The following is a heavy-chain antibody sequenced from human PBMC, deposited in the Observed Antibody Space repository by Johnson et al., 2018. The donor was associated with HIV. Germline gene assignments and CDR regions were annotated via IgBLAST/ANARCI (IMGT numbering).Heavy chain of an antibody. J-gene: IGHJ3*02. CDR3: AKDPTYDSSGYYGDAFDI. Sequence: VQLVESGGGLVKPGGSLRVSCVASGFTFSNAWMSWVRQAPGKGLEWVGRIKSKTNGGTTDYAAPVKGRFSISRDDSKNTLYLQMNSLKTEDTAVYYCAKDPTYDSSGYYGDAFDIWGQGTMVTVS. CDR2: IKSKTNGGTT. D-gene: IGHD3-22*01. CDR1: GFTFSNAW. V-gene: IGHV3-15*01.